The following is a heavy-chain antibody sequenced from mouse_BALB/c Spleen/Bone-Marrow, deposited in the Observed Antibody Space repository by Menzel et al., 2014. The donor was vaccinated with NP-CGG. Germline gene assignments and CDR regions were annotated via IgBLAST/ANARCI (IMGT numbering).Heavy chain of an antibody. V-gene: IGHV1-52*01. D-gene: IGHD1-1*01. CDR3: ARWGTTVVDYFDV. J-gene: IGHJ1*02. CDR1: GYTFTNYW. CDR2: IDPYDSET. Sequence: VQRVESGAELVRPGASVKLSCRASGYTFTNYWMNWVKQRPEQGLEWIGRIDPYDSETHSNQKFKDKAILTVDKSSSTAYMHLSSLTSEDSAVYYCARWGTTVVDYFDVWGAGTTVTVSS.